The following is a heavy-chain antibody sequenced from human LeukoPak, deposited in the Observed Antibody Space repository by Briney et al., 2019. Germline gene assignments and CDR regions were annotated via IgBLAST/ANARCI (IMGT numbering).Heavy chain of an antibody. Sequence: GESLKISCEGSGYSFTSYWIGWVRQMPGKGLEWMGIIYPGDSDTRYSPSFQGQVTISADKSISTAYLQWSSLKASDTAMYYCARARYCSGGRCYFDYWGQGTLVTVSS. D-gene: IGHD2-15*01. V-gene: IGHV5-51*01. CDR1: GYSFTSYW. CDR2: IYPGDSDT. CDR3: ARARYCSGGRCYFDY. J-gene: IGHJ4*02.